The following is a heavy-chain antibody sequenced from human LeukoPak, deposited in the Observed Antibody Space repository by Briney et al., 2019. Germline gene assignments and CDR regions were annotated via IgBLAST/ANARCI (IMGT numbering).Heavy chain of an antibody. V-gene: IGHV3-23*01. CDR1: EFTSNSYA. Sequence: GGSLRLSCAASEFTSNSYAMSWVRQAPGKGLEGFSSISGSGSSTFYADSVKGRFIISRDNSKNTLYLQMNSLRAEDTAVYYCAKHTAGTKALDYWGQGTLVTVSS. CDR3: AKHTAGTKALDY. J-gene: IGHJ4*02. CDR2: ISGSGSST. D-gene: IGHD1-1*01.